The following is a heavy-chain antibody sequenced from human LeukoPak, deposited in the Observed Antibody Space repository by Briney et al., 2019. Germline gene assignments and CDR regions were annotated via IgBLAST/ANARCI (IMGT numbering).Heavy chain of an antibody. CDR2: IYHSGST. J-gene: IGHJ6*03. CDR3: ARAGGDRRYYYYYYMDV. Sequence: SETLSLTCTVSGYSISSGYYWGWIRQPPGKGLEWIGSIYHSGSTYYNPSLKSRVTISVDTSKNQFPLKLSSVTAADTAVYYCARAGGDRRYYYYYYMDVWGKGTTVTVSS. D-gene: IGHD2-21*02. CDR1: GYSISSGYY. V-gene: IGHV4-38-2*02.